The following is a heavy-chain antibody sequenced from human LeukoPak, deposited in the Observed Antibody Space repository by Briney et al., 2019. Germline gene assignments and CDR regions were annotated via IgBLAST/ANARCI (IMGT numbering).Heavy chain of an antibody. D-gene: IGHD1-26*01. V-gene: IGHV3-33*01. CDR3: ARARVVGAVISYGMDV. CDR2: IWYDGSNK. J-gene: IGHJ6*02. Sequence: PGRSLRLSCAASGFTFSSYGMHWVRQAPGKGLEWVAVIWYDGSNKYYADSVKGRFTISRDNSKNTLYLQMNSLRAEDTAVYYCARARVVGAVISYGMDVWGQGTTVTVSS. CDR1: GFTFSSYG.